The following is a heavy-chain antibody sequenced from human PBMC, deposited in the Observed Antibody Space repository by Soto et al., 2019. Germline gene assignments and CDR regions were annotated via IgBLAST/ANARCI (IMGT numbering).Heavy chain of an antibody. CDR1: GFSFYNYN. CDR3: ARVGVTRFTYYDFDL. J-gene: IGHJ4*01. CDR2: ICGSGIDI. Sequence: GGSLRLSCAVSGFSFYNYNMNWVRQAPGRGLEWVSYICGSGIDIHFTDSVKGVITISRDNAKTSLYLQIDILSPEDTAYYYCARVGVTRFTYYDFDLWGHGTLVTVSS. V-gene: IGHV3-21*01. D-gene: IGHD3-3*01.